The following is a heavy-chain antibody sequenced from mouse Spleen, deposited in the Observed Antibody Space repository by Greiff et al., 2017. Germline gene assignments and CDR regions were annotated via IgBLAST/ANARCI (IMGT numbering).Heavy chain of an antibody. J-gene: IGHJ4*01. V-gene: IGHV1-19*01. Sequence: EVQRVESGPVLVKPGASVKMSCKASGYTFTDYYMNWVKQSHGKSLEWIGAIDPETGGTAYNQKFKGKAILTADKSSSTAYMELRSLTSEDSAVYYCTLGYYYAMDYWGQGTSVTVSS. CDR2: IDPETGGT. CDR1: GYTFTDYY. CDR3: TLGYYYAMDY.